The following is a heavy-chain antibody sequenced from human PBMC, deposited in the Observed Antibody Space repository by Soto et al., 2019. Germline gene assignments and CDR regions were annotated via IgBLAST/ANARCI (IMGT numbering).Heavy chain of an antibody. CDR2: IYYSGST. CDR1: GGSISSTSHY. V-gene: IGHV4-39*07. CDR3: AREVVVPAAIGGSEFDP. Sequence: SETLSLTCTVSGGSISSTSHYWDWIRQPPGKGLEGIGSIYYSGSTYNNPSLKSRVTLSVDTSKNRFSLKLSSVTAADTAVHYCAREVVVPAAIGGSEFDPWGQGTLVTVSS. J-gene: IGHJ5*02. D-gene: IGHD2-2*01.